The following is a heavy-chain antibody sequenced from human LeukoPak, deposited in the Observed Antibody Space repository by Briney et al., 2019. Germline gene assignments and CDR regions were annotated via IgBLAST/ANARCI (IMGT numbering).Heavy chain of an antibody. Sequence: TGGSLRLSCAASGFTFSSYGMHWVRQAPGKGLEWVAVIWYDGSNKYYADSVKGRFTISRDNSKNTLYLQMNSLRAEDTAVYYCARDRFPYGDPGSFDNWGQGTLVTVSS. J-gene: IGHJ4*02. CDR2: IWYDGSNK. CDR3: ARDRFPYGDPGSFDN. CDR1: GFTFSSYG. V-gene: IGHV3-33*01. D-gene: IGHD4-17*01.